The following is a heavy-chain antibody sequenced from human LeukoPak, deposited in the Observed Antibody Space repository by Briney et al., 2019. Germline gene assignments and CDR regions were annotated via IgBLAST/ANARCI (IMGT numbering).Heavy chain of an antibody. D-gene: IGHD2-21*02. CDR2: IKQDGSEK. J-gene: IGHJ4*02. CDR3: ARGNPYCGGDCYLDY. Sequence: PGGSLRLSCAASGFTFSSYWMSWVRQAPGKGLEWVANIKQDGSEKYYVDSVKGRFTISRDNAKNSLYLQMNSLRAEDTAVYYCARGNPYCGGDCYLDYWGQGTLVTVSS. V-gene: IGHV3-7*03. CDR1: GFTFSSYW.